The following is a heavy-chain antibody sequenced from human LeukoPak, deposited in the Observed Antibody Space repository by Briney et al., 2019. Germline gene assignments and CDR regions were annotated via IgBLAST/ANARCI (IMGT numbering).Heavy chain of an antibody. CDR2: IYYSGST. D-gene: IGHD5-18*01. V-gene: IGHV4-59*01. CDR3: ARTASAVNWFDP. J-gene: IGHJ5*02. CDR1: GGSISNYY. Sequence: PSETLSLTCTVSGGSISNYYWTWIRQSPGKGLEWIGDIYYSGSTNYNPSLKSRVTISVDMSKNQFSLKLRSVTAADTAVYYCARTASAVNWFDPWGQGTLVTVSS.